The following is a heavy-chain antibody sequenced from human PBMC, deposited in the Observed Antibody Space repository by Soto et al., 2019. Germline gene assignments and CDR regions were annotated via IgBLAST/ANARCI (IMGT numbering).Heavy chain of an antibody. J-gene: IGHJ5*02. CDR2: IYSTGSS. Sequence: SETLSLTCTVSGDSLSLYYWSWIRLSPGKELEWIGYIYSTGSSNQNPSLRDRVAVSADASKNQFYLTLSSMTAADTAVYYCARGERKVNWRPYFDTWGQGIQVTVSS. CDR3: ARGERKVNWRPYFDT. D-gene: IGHD1-26*01. CDR1: GDSLSLYY. V-gene: IGHV4-59*01.